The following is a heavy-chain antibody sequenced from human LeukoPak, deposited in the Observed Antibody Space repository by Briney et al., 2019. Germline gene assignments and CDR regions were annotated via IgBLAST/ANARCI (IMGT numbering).Heavy chain of an antibody. CDR3: AAGVYDYVWGSYRLIRFDP. V-gene: IGHV1-58*02. D-gene: IGHD3-16*02. CDR2: IVVGSGNT. Sequence: SVKVSCKASGFTFTSSAMQWVRQARGQRLEWIGWIVVGSGNTNYAQKFQERVTITRDMSTSTAYMELSSLRSEDTAVYYCAAGVYDYVWGSYRLIRFDPWGQGTLVTVSS. CDR1: GFTFTSSA. J-gene: IGHJ5*02.